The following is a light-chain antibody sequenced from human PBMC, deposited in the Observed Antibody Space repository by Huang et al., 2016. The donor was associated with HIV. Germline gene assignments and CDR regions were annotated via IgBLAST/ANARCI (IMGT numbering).Light chain of an antibody. Sequence: EIVMTQSPATLSVSPGERATLSCRASQSVSSNVAWYQQKPGPAPRLLLYGASTRATGIPARCSGSGSGTEFTLTISSLQSEDFAVYYCQQYNNWPWTFGQGTKVEIK. CDR3: QQYNNWPWT. J-gene: IGKJ1*01. V-gene: IGKV3-15*01. CDR1: QSVSSN. CDR2: GAS.